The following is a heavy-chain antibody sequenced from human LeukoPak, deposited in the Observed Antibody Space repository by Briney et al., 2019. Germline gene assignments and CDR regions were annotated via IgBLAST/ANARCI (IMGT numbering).Heavy chain of an antibody. Sequence: GGSLRLSCAASGFTFSSYAMSWVRQAPGKGLEWVGRIKSKTDGGTTGYAAPVKGRFTISRDDSKNTLYLQMNSLKTEDTAVYYCTTELGSGGHLPIVVVPAAMPAQNEDYWGQGTLVTVSS. CDR2: IKSKTDGGTT. CDR3: TTELGSGGHLPIVVVPAAMPAQNEDY. J-gene: IGHJ4*02. V-gene: IGHV3-15*01. CDR1: GFTFSSYA. D-gene: IGHD2-2*01.